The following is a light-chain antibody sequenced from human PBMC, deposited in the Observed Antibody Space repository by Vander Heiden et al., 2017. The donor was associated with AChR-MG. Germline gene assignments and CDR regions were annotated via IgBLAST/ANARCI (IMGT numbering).Light chain of an antibody. Sequence: QSVLTPPPSVSAAPGQKVTISCSGSSANIGNNYVSWYQQLPGTAPKLRIYENNKRPSGIPDRFSGSKSGTSDTLGITGLQTGDEADYYCGTWDSSLSAVFGGGTKLNVL. V-gene: IGLV1-51*02. CDR3: GTWDSSLSAV. J-gene: IGLJ2*01. CDR2: ENN. CDR1: SANIGNNY.